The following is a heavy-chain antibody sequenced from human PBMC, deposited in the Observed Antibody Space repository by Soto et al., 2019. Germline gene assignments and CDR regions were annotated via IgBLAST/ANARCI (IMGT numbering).Heavy chain of an antibody. Sequence: PGGSLRLSCAASGFTFSSYAMSWVRQAPGKGLEWVSAISGSGGSTYYADSVKGRFTISRDNSKNTLYLQMNSLRAVFTAVYFCAKEEDNYSYYYMDVSGKGTTVTVSS. V-gene: IGHV3-23*01. CDR3: AKEEDNYSYYYMDV. CDR2: ISGSGGST. J-gene: IGHJ6*03. CDR1: GFTFSSYA.